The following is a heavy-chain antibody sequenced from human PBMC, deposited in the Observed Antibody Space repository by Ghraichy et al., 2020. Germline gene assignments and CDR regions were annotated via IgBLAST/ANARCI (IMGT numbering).Heavy chain of an antibody. CDR2: IYPGNSDT. V-gene: IGHV5-51*01. J-gene: IGHJ6*02. Sequence: GESLNISCKDSGYSFTTYWIGWVRQMPGKGLEWMGIIYPGNSDTRYSPSFQGQVTISADKSISTAYLQWSSLKASDTAMYYCARAKRTSTTVTTFFYGMDVWGQGTAVTVSS. CDR3: ARAKRTSTTVTTFFYGMDV. D-gene: IGHD4-11*01. CDR1: GYSFTTYW.